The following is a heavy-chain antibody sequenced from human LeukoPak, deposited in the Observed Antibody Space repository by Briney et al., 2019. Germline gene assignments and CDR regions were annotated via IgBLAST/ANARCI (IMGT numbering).Heavy chain of an antibody. D-gene: IGHD3-10*01. J-gene: IGHJ4*02. Sequence: GGSLRLSCAASGFTFSSYAMSWVRQAPGKGLEWVSAISGSGGSTYYADSVKGRFTISRDNSKNTLYLQMDSLRAEDTAVYYCATPDGSGSYPYYFDYWGQGTLVTVSS. CDR2: ISGSGGST. CDR1: GFTFSSYA. CDR3: ATPDGSGSYPYYFDY. V-gene: IGHV3-23*01.